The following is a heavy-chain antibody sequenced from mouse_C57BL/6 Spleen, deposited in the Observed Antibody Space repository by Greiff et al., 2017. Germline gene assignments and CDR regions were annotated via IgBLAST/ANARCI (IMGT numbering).Heavy chain of an antibody. V-gene: IGHV1-50*01. Sequence: QVQLQQPGAELVKPGASVKLSCKASGYTFTSYWMQWVKQRPGQGLEWIGEIDPSDSYTNYNQKFKGKATLTVDPSSSTAYMQLSSLTSEDSAVYYCARGGYYWFAYWGQGTLVTVSA. CDR3: ARGGYYWFAY. D-gene: IGHD2-3*01. CDR2: IDPSDSYT. CDR1: GYTFTSYW. J-gene: IGHJ3*01.